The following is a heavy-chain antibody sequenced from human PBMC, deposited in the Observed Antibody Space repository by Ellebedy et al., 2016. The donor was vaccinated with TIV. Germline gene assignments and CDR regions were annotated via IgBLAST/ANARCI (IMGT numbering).Heavy chain of an antibody. V-gene: IGHV4-59*03. CDR2: VHYSGDT. CDR1: GGFIRTYY. D-gene: IGHD3-10*01. CDR3: ANYGSGKYLDS. Sequence: SETLSLTCTVSGGFIRTYYWTWVRQPPGKGLEWIGYVHYSGDTNYSPSLKSRITMSVDTSKNQFSLKLNSVTAADTAVYYCANYGSGKYLDSWGQGTLVIVSS. J-gene: IGHJ4*02.